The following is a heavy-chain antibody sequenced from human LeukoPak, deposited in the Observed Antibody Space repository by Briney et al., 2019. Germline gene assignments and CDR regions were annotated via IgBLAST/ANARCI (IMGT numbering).Heavy chain of an antibody. CDR3: TRDLGHGAGIFWDY. V-gene: IGHV1-69*05. CDR2: IIPIFGTA. CDR1: GGTFSSYA. J-gene: IGHJ4*02. D-gene: IGHD3-10*01. Sequence: ASVKVSCKASGGTFSSYAISWVRQAPGQGLEWMGGIIPIFGTANYAHKVQGRVTLTTDISASTAYMEVTSLRPDDTAVYYCTRDLGHGAGIFWDYWGQGTLVTVSP.